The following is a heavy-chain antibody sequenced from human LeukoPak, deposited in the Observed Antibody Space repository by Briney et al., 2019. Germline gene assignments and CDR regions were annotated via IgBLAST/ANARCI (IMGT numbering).Heavy chain of an antibody. CDR3: AGYYYDSSGYSDY. D-gene: IGHD3-22*01. V-gene: IGHV4-61*02. J-gene: IGHJ4*02. Sequence: SQTLSLTCTVSGGSISSGSYYWSWIRQPAGKGLEWIGRIYTSGSTNYNPSLKSRVTISVDTSKNQFSLKLSSVTAADTAVDYCAGYYYDSSGYSDYWGQGTLVTVSS. CDR2: IYTSGST. CDR1: GGSISSGSYY.